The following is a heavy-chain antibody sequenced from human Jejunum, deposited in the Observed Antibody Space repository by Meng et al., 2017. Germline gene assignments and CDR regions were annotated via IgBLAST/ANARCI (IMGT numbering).Heavy chain of an antibody. CDR3: ARERVPGCSGGKCYIGDFDY. D-gene: IGHD2-15*01. J-gene: IGHJ4*02. V-gene: IGHV4-4*07. CDR1: GDSIRSYY. CDR2: INRSGSS. Sequence: ESLKISCSVSGDSIRSYYWSWIRQPAGKGLEWIGRINRSGSSNYNPSLMSRVTMSVDTSKNQFSLNLTSVTAADPAVYYCARERVPGCSGGKCYIGDFDYWGQGTLVTVSS.